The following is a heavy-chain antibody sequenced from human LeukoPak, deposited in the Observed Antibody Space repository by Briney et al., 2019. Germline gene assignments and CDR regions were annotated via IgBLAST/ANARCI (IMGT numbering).Heavy chain of an antibody. CDR2: ISGSGGST. CDR3: AKDQMPAGYRIAVAGTHYFDY. CDR1: GFTFSSYA. J-gene: IGHJ4*02. V-gene: IGHV3-23*01. D-gene: IGHD6-19*01. Sequence: AGGSLRLSCAASGFTFSSYAMSWVRQAPGKGLEWVSAISGSGGSTYYADSVKGRFTISRDNSKNTLYLQMNSLRAEDTAVYYCAKDQMPAGYRIAVAGTHYFDYWGQGTLVTVSS.